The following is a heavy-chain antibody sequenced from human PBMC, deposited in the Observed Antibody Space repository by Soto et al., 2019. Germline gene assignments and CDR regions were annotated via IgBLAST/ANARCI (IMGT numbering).Heavy chain of an antibody. CDR3: ARRRAWAPYNWFDP. V-gene: IGHV4-34*01. Sequence: SETLSLTCAVYGGSFSGYYWSWIRQPPGKGLEWIGEINHSGSTNYNPSLKSRVTISVDTSKNQFSLKLSSVTAADTAVYYCARRRAWAPYNWFDPWGQGTLVTAPQ. D-gene: IGHD1-26*01. J-gene: IGHJ5*02. CDR2: INHSGST. CDR1: GGSFSGYY.